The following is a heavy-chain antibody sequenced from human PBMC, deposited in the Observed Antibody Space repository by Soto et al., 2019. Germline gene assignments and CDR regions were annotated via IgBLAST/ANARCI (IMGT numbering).Heavy chain of an antibody. CDR3: ARDRLYCSGGTCVWFDS. CDR1: GYTFTSYG. J-gene: IGHJ5*01. V-gene: IGHV1-18*01. CDR2: ISAYNGNT. Sequence: QVQLVQSGAEVKKPGASVNVSCKTSGYTFTSYGISWVRQAPGQGLEWMGWISAYNGNTNYAQKFQGRVTMTTDTSTSTAYMELRSLRSDDTAVYYCARDRLYCSGGTCVWFDSWGQGTLVTGSS. D-gene: IGHD2-15*01.